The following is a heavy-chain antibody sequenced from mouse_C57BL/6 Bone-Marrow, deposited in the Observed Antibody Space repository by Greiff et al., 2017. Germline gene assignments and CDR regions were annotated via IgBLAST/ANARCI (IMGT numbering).Heavy chain of an antibody. D-gene: IGHD2-3*01. CDR3: ARWGWLPRDY. CDR2: INPYNGGT. J-gene: IGHJ2*01. V-gene: IGHV1-19*01. Sequence: EVKLMESGPVLVKPGASVKMSCKASGYTFTDYYMNWVKQSHGKSLEWIGVINPYNGGTSYNQKFKGKATLTVDKSSSTAYMELNSLTSEDSAVYYCARWGWLPRDYWGQGTTLTVSS. CDR1: GYTFTDYY.